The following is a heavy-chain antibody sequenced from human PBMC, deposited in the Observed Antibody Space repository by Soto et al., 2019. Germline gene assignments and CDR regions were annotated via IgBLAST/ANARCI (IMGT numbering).Heavy chain of an antibody. CDR2: ISGSGGST. CDR1: GFTFSSYA. J-gene: IGHJ2*01. D-gene: IGHD3-3*01. V-gene: IGHV3-23*01. CDR3: AKDASSGITSFDL. Sequence: LRLSCAASGFTFSSYAMSWVRQAPGKGLEWVSTISGSGGSTYYADSVKGRFTISRDNSKDTLYLQMNSLRAEDTALYYCAKDASSGITSFDLWGRGTLVTVSS.